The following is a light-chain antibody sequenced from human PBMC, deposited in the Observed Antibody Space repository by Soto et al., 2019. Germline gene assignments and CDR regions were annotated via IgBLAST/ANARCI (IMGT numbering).Light chain of an antibody. V-gene: IGKV1-39*01. J-gene: IGKJ1*01. CDR1: QSISSY. Sequence: DIQMTQSPSSLSASVGDRVTITCPASQSISSYLNWYQQKPGKAPKLLIYAASSLQSGVPSRFSGSGSGTDFTLTISSLQPEDFATYYCQQSYSTPPRWTFGQGTKVEIK. CDR2: AAS. CDR3: QQSYSTPPRWT.